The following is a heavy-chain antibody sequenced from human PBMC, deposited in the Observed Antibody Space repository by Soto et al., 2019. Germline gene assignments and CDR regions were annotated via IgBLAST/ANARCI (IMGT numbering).Heavy chain of an antibody. Sequence: GESLKISCKGPGYNFAGYWIAWVRQMPGKGLELMGIIYPSDSDTRYRPSFQGQVTISADKSISSSYLHWSSPRASDTAMYYCARGGVSARSFDYWGQGKPVTVSS. CDR1: GYNFAGYW. V-gene: IGHV5-51*01. D-gene: IGHD6-6*01. J-gene: IGHJ4*02. CDR3: ARGGVSARSFDY. CDR2: IYPSDSDT.